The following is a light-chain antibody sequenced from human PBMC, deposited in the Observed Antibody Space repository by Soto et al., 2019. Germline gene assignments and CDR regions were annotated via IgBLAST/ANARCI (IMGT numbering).Light chain of an antibody. CDR2: AAS. CDR1: QGIGND. CDR3: LQHKSYPLT. J-gene: IGKJ5*01. Sequence: DIQMTQSPSSLSASEGDRVTITCRASQGIGNDLGWYQQKPGKAPKRLIYAASSLQSGVPSRFSGSGSGTEFTLTISSLHPEDFATYYCLQHKSYPLTFGQGTRLEIK. V-gene: IGKV1-17*01.